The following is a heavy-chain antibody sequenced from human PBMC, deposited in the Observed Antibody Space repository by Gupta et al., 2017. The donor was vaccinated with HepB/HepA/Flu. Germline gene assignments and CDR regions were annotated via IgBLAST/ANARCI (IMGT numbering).Heavy chain of an antibody. D-gene: IGHD2-15*01. CDR2: ISSSSSTI. CDR1: GFIFSTYS. Sequence: GGSLRLSCPASGFIFSTYSMNWVRKAPGKGLEWVSYISSSSSTIYYADSVKCRFTISRDNAKNSLYLQMNSLRAEDTAVYYCARDGGRGAYNWFDPGGQGTLVTVSS. J-gene: IGHJ5*02. CDR3: ARDGGRGAYNWFDP. V-gene: IGHV3-48*01.